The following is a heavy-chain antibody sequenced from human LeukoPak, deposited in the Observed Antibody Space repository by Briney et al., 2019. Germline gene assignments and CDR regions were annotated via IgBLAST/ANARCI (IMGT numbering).Heavy chain of an antibody. CDR2: INPNSGGT. D-gene: IGHD3-9*01. V-gene: IGHV1-2*02. CDR3: ARGDHYDILTGYQTPSHLSDY. Sequence: GASVKVSCKASGYTFTGYFMHWVRQAPGQGPEWMGWINPNSGGTNYAQKFQGRVIMTRDTSISTAYMELSRLRSDDTAVYYCARGDHYDILTGYQTPSHLSDYWGQGTLVTVSS. J-gene: IGHJ4*02. CDR1: GYTFTGYF.